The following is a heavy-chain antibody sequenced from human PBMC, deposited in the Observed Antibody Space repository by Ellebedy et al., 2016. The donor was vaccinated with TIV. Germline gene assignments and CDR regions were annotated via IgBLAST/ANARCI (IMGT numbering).Heavy chain of an antibody. J-gene: IGHJ2*01. V-gene: IGHV3-23*01. CDR1: GFTFINYA. CDR2: LSGSGGST. CDR3: ARDLGTTSYFDL. D-gene: IGHD1-14*01. Sequence: GGSLRLSXAASGFTFINYAMSWARQAPGKGLEWVSSLSGSGGSTYYADSVKGRFTISRDNSKNTLYLQMSSLRAEDTAVYYCARDLGTTSYFDLWGRGTLVTVSS.